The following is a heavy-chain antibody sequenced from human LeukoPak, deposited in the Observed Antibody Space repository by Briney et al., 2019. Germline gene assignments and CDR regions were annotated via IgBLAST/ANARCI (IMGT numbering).Heavy chain of an antibody. CDR2: IRSRANSYAT. CDR1: GVTFSDSG. Sequence: GVSLKLSCAASGVTFSDSGMHWVRQGSGKGLEWVGRIRSRANSYATAYAASVRGRFTISRDDSKNTAYLQMNSLRTEDTAVYYCTRRYCSGGSCYSDYWGQGTLVTVSS. CDR3: TRRYCSGGSCYSDY. J-gene: IGHJ4*02. D-gene: IGHD2-15*01. V-gene: IGHV3-73*01.